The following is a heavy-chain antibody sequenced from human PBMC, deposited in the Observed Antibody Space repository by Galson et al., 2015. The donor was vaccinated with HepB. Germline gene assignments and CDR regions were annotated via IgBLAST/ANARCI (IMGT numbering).Heavy chain of an antibody. J-gene: IGHJ1*01. V-gene: IGHV4-39*01. D-gene: IGHD6-13*01. CDR3: ARQLIAAAGKPEYFQH. Sequence: ETLSLTCTVSGGSISSSSYYWGWIRQPPGKGLEWIGSIYYSGSTYYNPSLKSRVTISVDTSKNQFPLKLRSVTAADTAVYYCARQLIAAAGKPEYFQHWGQGTLVTVSS. CDR1: GGSISSSSYY. CDR2: IYYSGST.